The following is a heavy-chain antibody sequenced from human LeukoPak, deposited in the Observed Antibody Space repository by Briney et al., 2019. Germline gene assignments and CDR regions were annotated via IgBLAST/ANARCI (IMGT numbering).Heavy chain of an antibody. CDR1: GFTFSTYA. Sequence: GGSLGLSCVASGFTFSTYAIHWVRQAPGKGLEWVAVVSKDGNTKYYADSVKGRFTISRDNSKNTVYLQMNSLRTEDTSVYYCARGIQPPKYYGSGSDTFDIWGQGTMVTVSS. D-gene: IGHD3-10*01. V-gene: IGHV3-30-3*01. CDR2: VSKDGNTK. CDR3: ARGIQPPKYYGSGSDTFDI. J-gene: IGHJ3*02.